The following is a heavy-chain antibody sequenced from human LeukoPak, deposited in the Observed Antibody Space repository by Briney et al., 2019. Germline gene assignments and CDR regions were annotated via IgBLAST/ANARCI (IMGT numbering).Heavy chain of an antibody. CDR3: AKDRLANWGSQRASDI. Sequence: GGSLRLSCAASGLTFSNYGMHWLRQAPGKGLEWVVVIWYDGSDKYYLDSVKGRFTISRDNSKNTLYLQMNSLRAEDTAVYYCAKDRLANWGSQRASDIWGQGVMVTVSS. D-gene: IGHD7-27*01. V-gene: IGHV3-33*06. J-gene: IGHJ3*02. CDR2: IWYDGSDK. CDR1: GLTFSNYG.